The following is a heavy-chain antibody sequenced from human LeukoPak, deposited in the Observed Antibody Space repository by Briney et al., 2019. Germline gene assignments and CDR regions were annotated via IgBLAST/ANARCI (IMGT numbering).Heavy chain of an antibody. CDR1: GGSFSGYY. CDR2: INHSGST. J-gene: IGHJ6*04. V-gene: IGHV4-34*01. D-gene: IGHD3-10*01. Sequence: PSETLSLTCAVYGGSFSGYYWSWIRQPPGKGLEWIGEINHSGSTNYNPSLKSRVTISVDTSKNQFSLKLSPVTAADTAVYYCARVGWFGKGYYYGMDVWGKGTTVTVSS. CDR3: ARVGWFGKGYYYGMDV.